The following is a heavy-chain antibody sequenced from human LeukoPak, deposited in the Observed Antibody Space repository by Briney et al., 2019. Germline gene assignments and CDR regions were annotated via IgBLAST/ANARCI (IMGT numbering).Heavy chain of an antibody. D-gene: IGHD1-1*01. CDR2: INPNSGGT. V-gene: IGHV1-2*02. CDR1: GYTFTGYY. J-gene: IGHJ3*02. CDR3: ARDLEEVDAFDI. Sequence: VASVKVSCKASGYTFTGYYMHWVRQAPGQGLEWMGWINPNSGGTNYAQKFQGRVTMTRDTSISTAYMELSRLRSDDTAVYYCARDLEEVDAFDIWGQGTMVTVSS.